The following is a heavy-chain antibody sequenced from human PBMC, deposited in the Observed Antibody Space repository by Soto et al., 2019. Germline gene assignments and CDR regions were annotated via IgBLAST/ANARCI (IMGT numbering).Heavy chain of an antibody. CDR1: GGSFSDYY. Sequence: SVTLSLTCAVYGGSFSDYYWSLIRQPQGKGLEWIGEINHSGSTNYNPSLKSRVTISLDTSKNQFSLKLSSVTAADTAVYYCARGYYYGSGSQINYYYGMDVWGQGTTVTVSS. CDR3: ARGYYYGSGSQINYYYGMDV. CDR2: INHSGST. D-gene: IGHD3-10*01. V-gene: IGHV4-34*01. J-gene: IGHJ6*02.